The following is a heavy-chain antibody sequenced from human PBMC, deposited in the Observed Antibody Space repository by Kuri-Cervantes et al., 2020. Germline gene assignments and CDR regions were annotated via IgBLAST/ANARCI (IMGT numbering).Heavy chain of an antibody. Sequence: ESLKISFTVSGGSVSSGNYYWSWIRQPPGKGLEWIGCIYYSGSTNYNPSLKSRVTISVDTSKNQFSLKLSSVTAADTAVYYCARNLYSSSLRLGYWGQGTLVTVSS. D-gene: IGHD6-6*01. V-gene: IGHV4-61*01. CDR3: ARNLYSSSLRLGY. J-gene: IGHJ4*02. CDR1: GGSVSSGNYY. CDR2: IYYSGST.